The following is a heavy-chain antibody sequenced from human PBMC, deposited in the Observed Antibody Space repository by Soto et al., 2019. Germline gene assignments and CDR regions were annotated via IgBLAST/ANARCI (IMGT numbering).Heavy chain of an antibody. CDR3: ARDWGVGYCSGGSCPGGYAFDI. CDR1: GGTFSSYT. J-gene: IGHJ3*02. V-gene: IGHV1-69*04. D-gene: IGHD2-15*01. CDR2: IIPILGIA. Sequence: SLKVSCKASGGTFSSYTISWVRQAPGQGLEWMGRIIPILGIANYAQKFQGRVTITADKSTSTAYMELSSLRSEDTAVYYCARDWGVGYCSGGSCPGGYAFDIWGQGTMVTVSS.